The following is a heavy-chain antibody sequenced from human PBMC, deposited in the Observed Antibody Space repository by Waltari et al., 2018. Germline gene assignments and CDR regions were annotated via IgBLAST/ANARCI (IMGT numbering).Heavy chain of an antibody. CDR1: GGTFSSYA. CDR2: IIPIRGIA. D-gene: IGHD3-10*01. CDR3: ARSRSYDYYYYGMDV. V-gene: IGHV1-69*04. Sequence: QVQLVQSGAEVKKPGSSVKVSCKASGGTFSSYAISWVRQAPGQGLEWMGRIIPIRGIANYAQKFQGRVTSTADKSTSTAYMELSSLRSEDTAVYYCARSRSYDYYYYGMDVWGQGTTVTVSS. J-gene: IGHJ6*02.